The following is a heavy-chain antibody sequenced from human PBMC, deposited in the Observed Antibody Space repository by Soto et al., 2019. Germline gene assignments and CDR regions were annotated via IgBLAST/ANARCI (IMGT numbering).Heavy chain of an antibody. CDR1: GGSISSYY. CDR2: IYYSGST. Sequence: QVQLQESGPGLVKPSETLSLTCTVSGGSISSYYWSWIRQPPGKGLEWIGYIYYSGSTNYNPSLKSRVTISVDTSKNQFSLKLSSVTAADTAVYYCARVHNEWLLTGWFDPWGQGTLVTVSS. V-gene: IGHV4-59*01. D-gene: IGHD3-3*01. CDR3: ARVHNEWLLTGWFDP. J-gene: IGHJ5*02.